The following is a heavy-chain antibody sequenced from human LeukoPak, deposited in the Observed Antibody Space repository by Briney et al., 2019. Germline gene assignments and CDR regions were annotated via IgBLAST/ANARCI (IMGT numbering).Heavy chain of an antibody. CDR1: GGSISSYY. Sequence: TSETLSLTCTASGGSISSYYWSWIRQPPRKGLEWIGYIYYSGSTNYNPSLKSRVTISVDTYKNQFALKLSSVTAADTAVYYCAREFDGPNWFDPWGQGTLVTVSS. CDR2: IYYSGST. D-gene: IGHD3-9*01. V-gene: IGHV4-59*01. J-gene: IGHJ5*02. CDR3: AREFDGPNWFDP.